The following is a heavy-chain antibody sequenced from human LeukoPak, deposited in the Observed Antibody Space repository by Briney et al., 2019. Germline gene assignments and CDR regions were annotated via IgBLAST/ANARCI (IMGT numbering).Heavy chain of an antibody. D-gene: IGHD2-21*02. J-gene: IGHJ3*02. CDR2: ISYDGSNK. CDR3: ARDGGDSYAFDI. V-gene: IGHV3-30-3*01. CDR1: GFTFSSYA. Sequence: GGSLSLSCAASGFTFSSYAMHWVRQAPGKGLEWVAVISYDGSNKYYADSVKGRFTISRDNSKNTLYLQMNSLRAEDTAVYYCARDGGDSYAFDIWGQGTMVTVSS.